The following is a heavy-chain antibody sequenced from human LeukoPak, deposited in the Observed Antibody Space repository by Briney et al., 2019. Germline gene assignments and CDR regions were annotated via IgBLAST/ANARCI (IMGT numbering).Heavy chain of an antibody. CDR3: AKDRRGTVVRGPIMQTRDYYFEY. J-gene: IGHJ4*02. CDR2: ISVSGNT. CDR1: GFTLSSSA. V-gene: IGHV3-23*01. D-gene: IGHD3-10*01. Sequence: GGSLRLSCAASGFTLSSSAMSWVRLGPGKGLEWVSAISVSGNTYHADSVKGRFTISRDNSKNTLYLQMNSLRAEDTAVYYCAKDRRGTVVRGPIMQTRDYYFEYWGQGTLVTVSS.